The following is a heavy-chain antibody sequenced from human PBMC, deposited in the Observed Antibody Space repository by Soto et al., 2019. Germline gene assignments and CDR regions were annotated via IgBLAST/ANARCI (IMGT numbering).Heavy chain of an antibody. J-gene: IGHJ3*02. D-gene: IGHD4-17*01. CDR3: AKWDDYGDRKEAFDI. Sequence: EVQLVESGGGLVQPGRSLRLSCAASGFTFDDYAMHWVRQAPGKGLEWVSGISWSSGSIGYADSVKGRFTISRDNAKNSLYLQMNSLRAEDTALYYCAKWDDYGDRKEAFDIWGQGTMVTVSS. CDR1: GFTFDDYA. CDR2: ISWSSGSI. V-gene: IGHV3-9*01.